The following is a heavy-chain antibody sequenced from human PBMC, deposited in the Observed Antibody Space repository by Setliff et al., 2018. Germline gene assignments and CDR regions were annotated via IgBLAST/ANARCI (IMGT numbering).Heavy chain of an antibody. Sequence: ASVKVSCKTSGFVFITYAITWVRQAPGQGLEWMGWISPKSGGTNYGQKFQGRVTMTRDTSISTVYMELSRLRSDDTAVYYCARGGTTLTSYDYWGQGTLVTVSS. CDR1: GFVFITYA. D-gene: IGHD4-4*01. V-gene: IGHV1-2*02. CDR3: ARGGTTLTSYDY. J-gene: IGHJ4*02. CDR2: ISPKSGGT.